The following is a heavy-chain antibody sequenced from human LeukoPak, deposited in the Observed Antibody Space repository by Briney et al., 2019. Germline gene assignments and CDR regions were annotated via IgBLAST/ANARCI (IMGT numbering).Heavy chain of an antibody. Sequence: PSETLSLTCTVSGGSVSSGSYYWSWIRQPPGKGLEWIGYIYYSGSTNYNPSLKSRVTISVDTSKSQFSLKLSSVTAADTAVYYCARVPRLLRVAAGAFDYWGQGTLVTVSS. D-gene: IGHD2-15*01. J-gene: IGHJ4*02. CDR2: IYYSGST. V-gene: IGHV4-61*01. CDR1: GGSVSSGSYY. CDR3: ARVPRLLRVAAGAFDY.